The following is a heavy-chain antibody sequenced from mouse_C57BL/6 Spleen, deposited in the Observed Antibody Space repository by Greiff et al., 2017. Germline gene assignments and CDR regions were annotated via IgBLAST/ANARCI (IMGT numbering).Heavy chain of an antibody. Sequence: VQLQQSGAELVRPGASVKLSCTASGFNIKDYYMHWVKQRPEQGLEWIGRLDPEDGDTEYAPKFQGKATMTADTSSNTAYLQLSSLTSEDTAVYYCTRRSSSYFDYWGQGTTLTVSS. CDR1: GFNIKDYY. J-gene: IGHJ2*01. D-gene: IGHD1-1*01. V-gene: IGHV14-1*01. CDR2: LDPEDGDT. CDR3: TRRSSSYFDY.